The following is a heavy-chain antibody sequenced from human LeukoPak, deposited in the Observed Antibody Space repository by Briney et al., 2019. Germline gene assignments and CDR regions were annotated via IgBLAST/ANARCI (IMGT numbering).Heavy chain of an antibody. Sequence: PSQILSLTCTVSGGSISSGSYYWSWIRQPAGKGLEWIGRIYTSGSTNYNPSLKSRVTISVDTSKNQFSLKLSSVTAADTAVYYCARDSGSYYGVDYWGQGTLVTVSS. V-gene: IGHV4-61*02. CDR1: GGSISSGSYY. J-gene: IGHJ4*02. D-gene: IGHD1-26*01. CDR2: IYTSGST. CDR3: ARDSGSYYGVDY.